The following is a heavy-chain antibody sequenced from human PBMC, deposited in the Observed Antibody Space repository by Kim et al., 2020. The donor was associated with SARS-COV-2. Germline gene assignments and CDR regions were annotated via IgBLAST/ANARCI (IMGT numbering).Heavy chain of an antibody. V-gene: IGHV3-49*03. CDR2: IRSKAYGGTT. J-gene: IGHJ4*02. CDR1: GFTFGDYA. D-gene: IGHD2-15*01. CDR3: TRGGRSGGSCYSGVDY. Sequence: GGSLRLSCTASGFTFGDYAMSWFRQAPGKGLEWVGFIRSKAYGGTTEYAASVKGRFTISRDDSKSIAYLQMNSLKTEDTAVYYCTRGGRSGGSCYSGVDYWGQGTLVTVSS.